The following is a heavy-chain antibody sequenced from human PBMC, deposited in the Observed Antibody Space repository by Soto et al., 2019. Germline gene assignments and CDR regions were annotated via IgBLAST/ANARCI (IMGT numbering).Heavy chain of an antibody. V-gene: IGHV3-23*01. Sequence: PGGSLRLSCAASGFTFSSYAMSWVRQAPGKGLEWVSAISGGGGSTYYADSVKGRFTISRDNSKNTLYLQMNSLRAEDTAVYYCANTLSVPADYYYYMDVWGKGTTVTVSS. D-gene: IGHD2-2*01. J-gene: IGHJ6*03. CDR2: ISGGGGST. CDR3: ANTLSVPADYYYYMDV. CDR1: GFTFSSYA.